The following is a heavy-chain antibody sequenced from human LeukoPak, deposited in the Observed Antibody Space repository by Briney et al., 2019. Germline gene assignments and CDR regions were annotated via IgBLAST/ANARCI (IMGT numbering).Heavy chain of an antibody. D-gene: IGHD3-10*01. CDR2: ISTSGTTT. Sequence: GGSLRLSCAASGFTFSDYYMSWIRQAPGKGLEWISYISTSGTTTYYADSVKGRFTISMDDAKNSLYLQMNSLRADDTALYYCARVRGSYSVDYWGQGTLVTVSS. V-gene: IGHV3-11*04. J-gene: IGHJ4*02. CDR1: GFTFSDYY. CDR3: ARVRGSYSVDY.